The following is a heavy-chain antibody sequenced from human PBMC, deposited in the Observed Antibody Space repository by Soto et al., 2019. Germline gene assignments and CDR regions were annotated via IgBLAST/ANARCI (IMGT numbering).Heavy chain of an antibody. D-gene: IGHD3-22*01. CDR3: AKDQSNSNPLCYFDF. CDR1: GFTFSIYA. CDR2: MSRTGDNT. Sequence: GGSLRLSCAASGFTFSIYAMTWVRQSPGKGLEWVSSMSRTGDNTYYADSVKGRFTISRDNSKNTLYLQMNSLRAEDTAIYYCAKDQSNSNPLCYFDFWGPGTLVTVSS. V-gene: IGHV3-23*01. J-gene: IGHJ4*03.